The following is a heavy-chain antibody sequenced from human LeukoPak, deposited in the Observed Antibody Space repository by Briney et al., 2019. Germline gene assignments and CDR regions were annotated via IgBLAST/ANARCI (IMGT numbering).Heavy chain of an antibody. D-gene: IGHD3-16*02. J-gene: IGHJ3*02. CDR2: IIPIFGTA. CDR3: ARVALLRLGELSSYAFDI. CDR1: GGTFSSYA. V-gene: IGHV1-69*13. Sequence: GASVKASCKASGGTFSSYAISWVRQAPGQGLERMGGIIPIFGTANYAQKFQGRVTITADESTSTAYMELSSLRSEDTAVYYCARVALLRLGELSSYAFDIWGQGTMVTVSS.